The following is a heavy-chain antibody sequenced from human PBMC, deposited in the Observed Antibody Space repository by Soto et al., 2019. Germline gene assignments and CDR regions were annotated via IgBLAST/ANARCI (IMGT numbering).Heavy chain of an antibody. Sequence: QVQLVESGGGVVQPGRSLRLSCAASGFTFSSYAMHWVRQAPGKGLEWVAVISYDGSNKYYADSVKGRFTISRDNSKNTLYLQMNSLRAEDTAVYYCVRDRSTVTTAKTRYYYYGMDVWGQGTTVTVSS. CDR3: VRDRSTVTTAKTRYYYYGMDV. CDR2: ISYDGSNK. D-gene: IGHD4-17*01. J-gene: IGHJ6*02. V-gene: IGHV3-30-3*01. CDR1: GFTFSSYA.